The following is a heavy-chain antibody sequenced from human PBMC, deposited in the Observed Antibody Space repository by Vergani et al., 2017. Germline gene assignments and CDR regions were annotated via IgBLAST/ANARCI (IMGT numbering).Heavy chain of an antibody. CDR3: AKAQEYYDSSGYYYYYGMDV. V-gene: IGHV3-43D*04. J-gene: IGHJ6*02. CDR2: ISWDGGNT. D-gene: IGHD3-22*01. Sequence: VQLVESGGVVVQPGGSLRLSCAASGFTFDDYAMHWVRQAPGKGLEWVSLISWDGGNTFYADSVKGRFTISRDNSKNSLYLQMNSLRVEDTALYYCAKAQEYYDSSGYYYYYGMDVWGQGP. CDR1: GFTFDDYA.